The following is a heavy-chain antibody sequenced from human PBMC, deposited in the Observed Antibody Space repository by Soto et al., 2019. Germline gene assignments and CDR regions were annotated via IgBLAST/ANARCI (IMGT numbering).Heavy chain of an antibody. CDR2: INSDGSST. CDR3: ASGGSSLNFDS. Sequence: PGGSPRLSCAASGVTVSSNYMSWVRQAPGKGLVWVSWINSDGSSTSYADSVKGRFTISRDNAKNTLYLQMNSLRAEDTAVYYCASGGSSLNFDSWGQGTLVTVSS. CDR1: GVTVSSNY. J-gene: IGHJ4*02. D-gene: IGHD6-6*01. V-gene: IGHV3-74*01.